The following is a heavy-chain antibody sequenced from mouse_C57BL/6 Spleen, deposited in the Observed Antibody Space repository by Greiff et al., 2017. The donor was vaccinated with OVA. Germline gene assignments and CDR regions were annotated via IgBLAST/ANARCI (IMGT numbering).Heavy chain of an antibody. V-gene: IGHV14-3*01. Sequence: EVQLQQSGAELVRPGASVKLSCTASGFNIKNYYMHWVKQRPEQGLEWIGRIDPANGDTKYAPKFPGKATITADTSSNTAYLQLSSLTSEDTAIYYCASSTDVASLFDYWGQGTMVTVS. J-gene: IGHJ3*01. CDR3: ASSTDVASLFDY. CDR1: GFNIKNYY. CDR2: IDPANGDT. D-gene: IGHD1-1*01.